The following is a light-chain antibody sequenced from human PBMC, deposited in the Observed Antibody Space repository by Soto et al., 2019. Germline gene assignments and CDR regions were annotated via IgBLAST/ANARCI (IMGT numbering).Light chain of an antibody. CDR1: QTVSGSY. CDR3: QRYGSSPWT. J-gene: IGKJ1*01. Sequence: EIVLTQSAGTLSLSPGERATLSCRASQTVSGSYLAWFQQKPGQAPRLLIYDASTRAAGVPDRFSGSGSGTDFSLTINRLEPEDFAVYYCQRYGSSPWTFGQGTKVQI. CDR2: DAS. V-gene: IGKV3-20*01.